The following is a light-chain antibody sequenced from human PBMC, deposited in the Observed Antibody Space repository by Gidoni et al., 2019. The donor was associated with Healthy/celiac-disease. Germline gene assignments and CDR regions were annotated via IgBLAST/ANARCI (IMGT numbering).Light chain of an antibody. CDR2: GAS. V-gene: IGKV3-20*01. J-gene: IGKJ2*01. CDR3: QQYGSSLYT. Sequence: EILFTQSPGTLSLSPGERATLSCRASQSVSSSYLAWYQQKPGQAPRLLIYGASSRATGIPDRFSGSGSGTDFTLNISRLEPEDFAVYYCQQYGSSLYTFGQGTKLEIK. CDR1: QSVSSSY.